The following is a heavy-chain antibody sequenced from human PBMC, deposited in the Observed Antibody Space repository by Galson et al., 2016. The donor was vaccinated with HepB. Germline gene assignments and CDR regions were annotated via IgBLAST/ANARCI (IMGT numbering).Heavy chain of an antibody. Sequence: SLRLSCAGSGFTFSRYGMTWVRQAPWKGLEWISLIYRGGNTYYADSVRGRFTASRDDSKNTLYLQMNYLRADDTAVYFCATVGGNTYGLRTDGFDIWGQGTMVTVSS. CDR3: ATVGGNTYGLRTDGFDI. CDR2: IYRGGNT. J-gene: IGHJ3*02. V-gene: IGHV3-23*03. D-gene: IGHD5-18*01. CDR1: GFTFSRYG.